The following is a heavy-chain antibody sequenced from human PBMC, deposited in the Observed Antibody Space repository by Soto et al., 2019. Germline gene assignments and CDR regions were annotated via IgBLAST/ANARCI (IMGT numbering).Heavy chain of an antibody. V-gene: IGHV4-34*01. D-gene: IGHD1-7*01. CDR1: GGSFSGYY. Sequence: QVQLQQWGAGLLKPSETLSLTCAVYGGSFSGYYWSWIRQPPGKGLEWIGEINHSGSTNYNPSLTSRVTISVDTPKNQFSLKLSSVTAADTAVYYCARGNGITGTTRARWSGYFDYWGQGTLVTVSS. CDR3: ARGNGITGTTRARWSGYFDY. CDR2: INHSGST. J-gene: IGHJ4*02.